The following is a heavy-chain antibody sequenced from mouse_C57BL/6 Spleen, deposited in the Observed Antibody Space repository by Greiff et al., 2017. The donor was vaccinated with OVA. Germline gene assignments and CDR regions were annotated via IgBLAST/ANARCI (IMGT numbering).Heavy chain of an antibody. CDR1: GYSFTGYY. CDR2: INPSTGGT. J-gene: IGHJ1*03. Sequence: EVKLQESGPELVKPGASVKISCKASGYSFTGYYMNWVKQSPEKSLEWIGEINPSTGGTTYNQKFKAKATLTVDKSSSTAYMQLKSLTSEDSAVYYCARVNYGSREDFDVWGTGTTVTVSS. CDR3: ARVNYGSREDFDV. V-gene: IGHV1-42*01. D-gene: IGHD1-1*01.